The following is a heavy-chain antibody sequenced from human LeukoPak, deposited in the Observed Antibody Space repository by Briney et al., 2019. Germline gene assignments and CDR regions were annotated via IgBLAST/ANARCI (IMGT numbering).Heavy chain of an antibody. J-gene: IGHJ5*02. D-gene: IGHD2-15*01. V-gene: IGHV4-31*03. CDR2: IYYSGST. Sequence: PSETLSLTCTVSGGSISSGGYYWSWIRQHPGKGLEWIGYIYYSGSTYYNPSLKSRVTISVDTSKNQFSLKLSSVTAADTAVYYCARDRSCSGGSCYYWFDPWGQGTLVTVSS. CDR3: ARDRSCSGGSCYYWFDP. CDR1: GGSISSGGYY.